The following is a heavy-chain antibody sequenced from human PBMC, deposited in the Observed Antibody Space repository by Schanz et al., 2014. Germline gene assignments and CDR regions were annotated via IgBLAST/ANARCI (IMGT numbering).Heavy chain of an antibody. CDR3: AKKVPAYNPFDS. J-gene: IGHJ4*02. D-gene: IGHD1-1*01. CDR1: GFTFSTHA. CDR2: ISGDHRNT. Sequence: EMQLLESGGGLIQPGGSLRLSCAASGFTFSTHAMSWVRQAPGKGLEWVSSISGDHRNTFYADSVKGRFTISRDNSKNTLYLQMSSLRADDTAVYFCAKKVPAYNPFDSWGQGTLVTVSS. V-gene: IGHV3-23*01.